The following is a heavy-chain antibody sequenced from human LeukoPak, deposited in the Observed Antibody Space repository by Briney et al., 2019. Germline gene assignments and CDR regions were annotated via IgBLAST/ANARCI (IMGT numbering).Heavy chain of an antibody. CDR2: IYTSGST. V-gene: IGHV4-59*10. J-gene: IGHJ5*02. Sequence: SETLSLTCAVYGGSFSGYYWSWIRQPAGKGLEWIGRIYTSGSTNYNPSLKSRVTISVDTSKNQFSLKLSSVTAADTAVYYCAKEVGQWLVRDNWFDPWGQGTLVTVSS. CDR3: AKEVGQWLVRDNWFDP. D-gene: IGHD6-19*01. CDR1: GGSFSGYY.